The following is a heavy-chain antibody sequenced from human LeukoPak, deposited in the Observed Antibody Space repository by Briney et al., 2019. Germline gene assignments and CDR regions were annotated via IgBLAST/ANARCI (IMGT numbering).Heavy chain of an antibody. V-gene: IGHV1-2*02. CDR1: GYSFNTYY. J-gene: IGHJ5*02. CDR3: SRHVVTLVRGVNNRKEDWFDP. CDR2: IADSGST. Sequence: ASVKVSCKASGYSFNTYYMNWVRQAPGQGLEWLGWIADSGSTNYAQKFLGRVTMTRDKANSTAYLELSGLRSDDTAVYYCSRHVVTLVRGVNNRKEDWFDPWGQGTLVSVSS. D-gene: IGHD3-10*01.